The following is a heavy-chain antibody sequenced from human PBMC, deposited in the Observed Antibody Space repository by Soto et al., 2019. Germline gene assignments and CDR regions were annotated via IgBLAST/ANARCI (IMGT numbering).Heavy chain of an antibody. CDR3: ARDPDWLDP. J-gene: IGHJ5*02. CDR1: GFTFSTYS. V-gene: IGHV3-48*02. CDR2: INRAATSI. Sequence: GGSLRLSCAASGFTFSTYSMNWVRQAPGKGLEWVSYINRAATSIFYADFVRGRFTISRDNAKNSLYLQMDSLRDEDTATYYCARDPDWLDPWAQGTLVTVSS.